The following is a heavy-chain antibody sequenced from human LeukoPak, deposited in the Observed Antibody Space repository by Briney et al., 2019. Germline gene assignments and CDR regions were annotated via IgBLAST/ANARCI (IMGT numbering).Heavy chain of an antibody. J-gene: IGHJ4*02. CDR3: ARAIATGATLRGFFDC. D-gene: IGHD1-7*01. V-gene: IGHV4-39*02. CDR2: IDYSGST. Sequence: SETLSLTCSVSGDSISTGGDYWGWFRRPPGKGLEWIGNIDYSGSTYYSPSLRGRVTITVDTSKNSFSLKVNSLTAADTAVYYCARAIATGATLRGFFDCWGQGTLVTVSS. CDR1: GDSISTGGDY.